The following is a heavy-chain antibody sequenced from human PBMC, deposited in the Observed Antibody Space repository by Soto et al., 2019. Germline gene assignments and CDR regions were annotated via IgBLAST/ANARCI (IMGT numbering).Heavy chain of an antibody. CDR2: LKPDNGGT. V-gene: IGHV1-2*02. CDR1: GYTFTGYY. J-gene: IGHJ6*02. CDR3: GVPIWGSYRLRNHGMDV. Sequence: QVQLVQSGAEVKPPGASVKVSCKASGYTFTGYYMHWVRQVSGRRLEFLGWLKPDNGGTYYAPKFQGRVTFTRDTSNTIAYMELSSLRSEDTAVYYCGVPIWGSYRLRNHGMDVWGQGTAVTVSS. D-gene: IGHD3-16*02.